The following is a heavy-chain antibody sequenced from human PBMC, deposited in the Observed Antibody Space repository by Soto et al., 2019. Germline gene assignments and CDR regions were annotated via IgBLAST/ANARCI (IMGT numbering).Heavy chain of an antibody. J-gene: IGHJ5*02. V-gene: IGHV3-33*01. D-gene: IGHD6-13*01. Sequence: QVQLVESGGGVVQPGRSLRLSCVTSGFSFSSHAMHWVRQAPGKGLEWVAVIWYDGSKKYYADSVKGRFTISRDNSKNTLNLQMNSLRVEDTAMYYCVRKGSIAAAGYWWFAPWGQGTQVTVSS. CDR2: IWYDGSKK. CDR3: VRKGSIAAAGYWWFAP. CDR1: GFSFSSHA.